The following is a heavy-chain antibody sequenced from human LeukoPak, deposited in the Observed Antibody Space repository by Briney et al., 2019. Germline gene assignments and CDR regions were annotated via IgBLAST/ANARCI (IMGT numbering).Heavy chain of an antibody. D-gene: IGHD6-6*01. CDR2: INPNNGAT. V-gene: IGHV1-2*06. CDR1: GYTFTGYY. Sequence: GASVNVSCKASGYTFTGYYMHWVRQAPGQGREWMGRINPNNGATNYAQKLQGRVTITGDTSISTVYMELSSLRSDDTAVYYCTENSASFHGNDYWGQGTLVTVSS. CDR3: TENSASFHGNDY. J-gene: IGHJ4*02.